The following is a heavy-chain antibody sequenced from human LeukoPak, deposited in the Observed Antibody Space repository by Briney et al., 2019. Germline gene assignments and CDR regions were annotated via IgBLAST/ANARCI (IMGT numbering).Heavy chain of an antibody. Sequence: PSETLSLICTVSGGSFSSGGYYGSWIRQPPGKGLEWIGYIYHSGSPCYNPSLKGRVTISVDRSKNQVSLKLSSVTAADPAVYYCNSGDYYYFDYWGQGTLVTVSS. V-gene: IGHV4-30-2*01. CDR1: GGSFSSGGYY. CDR3: NSGDYYYFDY. J-gene: IGHJ4*02. D-gene: IGHD3-10*01. CDR2: IYHSGSP.